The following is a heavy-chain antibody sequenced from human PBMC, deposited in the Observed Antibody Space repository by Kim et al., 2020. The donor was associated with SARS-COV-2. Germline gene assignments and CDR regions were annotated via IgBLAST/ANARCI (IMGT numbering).Heavy chain of an antibody. Sequence: SETLSLTCTVSGGSISSYYWSWIRQPPGKGLEWIGYIYYSGSTNYNPSLKSRVTISVDTSKNQFSLKLSSVTAADTAVYYCARVSYYYDSSGYYPTNDAFDIWGQGTMVTVSS. CDR3: ARVSYYYDSSGYYPTNDAFDI. CDR2: IYYSGST. D-gene: IGHD3-22*01. V-gene: IGHV4-59*01. J-gene: IGHJ3*02. CDR1: GGSISSYY.